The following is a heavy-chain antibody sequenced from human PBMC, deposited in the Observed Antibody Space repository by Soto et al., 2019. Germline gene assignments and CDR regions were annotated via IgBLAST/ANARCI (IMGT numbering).Heavy chain of an antibody. D-gene: IGHD3-22*01. J-gene: IGHJ6*02. CDR3: ASTLYYYDSSGQNKLYYGMDV. V-gene: IGHV5-10-1*01. CDR2: IDPSDSYT. Sequence: GESLKISCNGSGYSFTSYWISWVRQIPGKGLGWMGRIDPSDSYTNYSPSFQGHVTIPADKSISTAYLQWSSLKASDTAMYYCASTLYYYDSSGQNKLYYGMDVWGQGTTVTVSS. CDR1: GYSFTSYW.